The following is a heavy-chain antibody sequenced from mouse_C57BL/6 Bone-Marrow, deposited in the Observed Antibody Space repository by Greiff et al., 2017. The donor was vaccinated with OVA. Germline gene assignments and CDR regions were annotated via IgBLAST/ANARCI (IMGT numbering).Heavy chain of an antibody. CDR2: IYPGSGST. CDR1: GYTFTSYW. D-gene: IGHD4-1*01. J-gene: IGHJ1*03. CDR3: ARENLGLWYFDV. Sequence: VQLQQPGAELVKPGASVTMSCKASGYTFTSYWITWVKQRPGQGLEWIGDIYPGSGSTNYNEKFKSKATLTVDTSSSTAYMQLSSLTSEDSAVYYCARENLGLWYFDVWGTGTTVTVSS. V-gene: IGHV1-55*01.